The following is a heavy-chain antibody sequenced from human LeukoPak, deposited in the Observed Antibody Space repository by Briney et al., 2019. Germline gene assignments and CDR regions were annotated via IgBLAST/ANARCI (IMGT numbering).Heavy chain of an antibody. Sequence: ASVKVSCKASGYTFSGYYMNWMRQAPGQGLEWMGRIIPIFGTANYAQKFQGRVTITTDESTSTAYMELSSLRSEDTAVYYCASCYSSGWYGVLDYWGQGTLVTVSS. CDR3: ASCYSSGWYGVLDY. CDR2: IIPIFGTA. D-gene: IGHD6-19*01. V-gene: IGHV1-69*05. J-gene: IGHJ4*02. CDR1: GYTFSGYY.